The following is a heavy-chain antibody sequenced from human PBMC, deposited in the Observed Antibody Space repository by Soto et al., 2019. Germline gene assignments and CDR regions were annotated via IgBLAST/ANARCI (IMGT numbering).Heavy chain of an antibody. J-gene: IGHJ4*02. V-gene: IGHV3-30*18. CDR2: ISYDGSNK. CDR3: AKDRARYCGGCSCYSIFYY. Sequence: QVQLVESGGGVVQPGRSLRLSCAASGFTFSSYGMHWVRQAPGKGLEWVAVISYDGSNKYYADSVKGRFTISRDNSKNSLYMQMNSLRAEDTAVYYCAKDRARYCGGCSCYSIFYYWGQGTLVTVSS. CDR1: GFTFSSYG. D-gene: IGHD2-15*01.